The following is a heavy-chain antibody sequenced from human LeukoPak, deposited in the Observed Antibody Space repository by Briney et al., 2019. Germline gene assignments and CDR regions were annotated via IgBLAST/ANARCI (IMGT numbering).Heavy chain of an antibody. Sequence: SVKVSCKASGGTFSSYAISWVRQAPGQGLEWMGGIIPIFGTANYAQKFQGRVTITADESTSTAYMELSSLRSEDTAVYYCARGGSSWYYWFDPWGEGTLVTVSA. CDR1: GGTFSSYA. V-gene: IGHV1-69*01. D-gene: IGHD6-13*01. J-gene: IGHJ5*02. CDR3: ARGGSSWYYWFDP. CDR2: IIPIFGTA.